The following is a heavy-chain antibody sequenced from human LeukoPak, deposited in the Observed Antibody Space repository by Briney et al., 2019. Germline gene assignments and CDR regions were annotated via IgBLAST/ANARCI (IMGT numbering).Heavy chain of an antibody. J-gene: IGHJ4*02. CDR3: TRNYPSWIQLWFFDY. CDR1: GFTFGDYA. CDR2: IRSKAYGGTT. D-gene: IGHD5-18*01. V-gene: IGHV3-49*04. Sequence: GGSLRLSCTASGFTFGDYAMTWVRQAPGKGLEWVGFIRSKAYGGTTEYAASVKGRFTISRDDSKNTLYLQMNSLKTEDTAVYYCTRNYPSWIQLWFFDYWGQGTLVTVSS.